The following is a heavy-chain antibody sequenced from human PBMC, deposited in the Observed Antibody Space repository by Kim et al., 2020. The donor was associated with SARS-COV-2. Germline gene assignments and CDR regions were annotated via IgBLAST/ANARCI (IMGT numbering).Heavy chain of an antibody. CDR2: VRGGNT. CDR1: GFTVSSFA. CDR3: ARERGDQSEFDS. V-gene: IGHV3-23*01. D-gene: IGHD3-16*01. Sequence: GGSLRLSCAASGFTVSSFAMSWVRQAPGKGLEWVSGVRGGNTYYADSVRGRFTISRDNSKNTLELQMNSLRAEDTAGYYCARERGDQSEFDSWGQGTLVT. J-gene: IGHJ5*01.